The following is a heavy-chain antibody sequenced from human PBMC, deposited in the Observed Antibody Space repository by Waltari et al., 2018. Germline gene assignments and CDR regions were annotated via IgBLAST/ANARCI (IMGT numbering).Heavy chain of an antibody. CDR3: ARALNVEMATTRGWYFDL. Sequence: QVQLQESGPGLVKPSEPLSLTCTVSGYSISSGYSWGWIRQPPGKGLEWIGSIYHSGSTDYNQSLKSRVTISVDTSRNQFSLRLSSVTAADTAVYYCARALNVEMATTRGWYFDLWGRGTLVTVSS. CDR2: IYHSGST. CDR1: GYSISSGYS. V-gene: IGHV4-38-2*02. D-gene: IGHD5-12*01. J-gene: IGHJ2*01.